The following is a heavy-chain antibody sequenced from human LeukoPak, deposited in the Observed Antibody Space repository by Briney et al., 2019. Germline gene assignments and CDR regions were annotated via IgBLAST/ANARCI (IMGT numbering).Heavy chain of an antibody. CDR1: GGSITSSNYY. CDR2: IYYSGGT. CDR3: ALRTMPPYYFDH. Sequence: PSETLSLTCTVSGGSITSSNYYWGWIRQPPGKGLEWIGSIYYSGGTYYNPSLTSRVTISVDTSKNQCSLKLSSVSAADTALYYCALRTMPPYYFDHWGQGTLVTVSS. D-gene: IGHD2-2*01. V-gene: IGHV4-39*01. J-gene: IGHJ4*02.